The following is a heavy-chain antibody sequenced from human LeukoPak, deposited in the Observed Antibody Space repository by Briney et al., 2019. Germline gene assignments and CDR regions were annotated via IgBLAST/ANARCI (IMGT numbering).Heavy chain of an antibody. V-gene: IGHV3-21*01. Sequence: GGSLRLSCAASGFTFSSYSMNWVRQAPGKGLEWVSSISSSSSYIYYADSVKGRFTISRDNAKNSLYLQMNSLRAEDTAVYYCAGGEEKGASPGEGGDYWGQGTLVTVSS. CDR3: AGGEEKGASPGEGGDY. D-gene: IGHD1-26*01. CDR2: ISSSSSYI. CDR1: GFTFSSYS. J-gene: IGHJ4*02.